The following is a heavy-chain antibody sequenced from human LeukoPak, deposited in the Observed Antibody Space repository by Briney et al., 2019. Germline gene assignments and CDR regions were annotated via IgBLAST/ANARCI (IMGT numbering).Heavy chain of an antibody. V-gene: IGHV3-48*03. Sequence: GGSLRLSCAASGFTFNTYEIKWVRQAPGKGLEWVSYISSSGSTIYYADSVKGRFTISRDNAKNSLYLQMNSLRAEDTAVYYCAREAVELGDAFDIWGQGTMVTVSS. CDR3: AREAVELGDAFDI. J-gene: IGHJ3*02. D-gene: IGHD1-7*01. CDR1: GFTFNTYE. CDR2: ISSSGSTI.